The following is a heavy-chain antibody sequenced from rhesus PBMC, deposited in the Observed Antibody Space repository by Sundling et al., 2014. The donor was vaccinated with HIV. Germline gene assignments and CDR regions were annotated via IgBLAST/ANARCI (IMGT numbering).Heavy chain of an antibody. Sequence: QVQLQESGPGVVKPSETPVPHLRCLWWLHQRYLSMELDPPVPREGAEWIGFIYGLSTSTNYNPSLKSRVTISKDTSKNQFSLKLNSMTAADTAVYYCARGRTRYSWNIDYGLDSWGQGVVVSVS. CDR3: ARGRTRYSWNIDYGLDS. V-gene: IGHV4S10*01. CDR1: WLHQRYLS. D-gene: IGHD1-20*01. CDR2: IYGLSTST. J-gene: IGHJ6*01.